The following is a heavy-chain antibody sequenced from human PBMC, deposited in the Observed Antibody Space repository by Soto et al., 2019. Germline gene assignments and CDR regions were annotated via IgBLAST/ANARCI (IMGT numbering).Heavy chain of an antibody. Sequence: SVKVSCKASGGTFSSYASSWVRQAPGQGLEWMGGIIPIFGTANYAQKFQGRVTITADESTSTAYMELSSLRSEDKAVYYCPRGDYYDSSGYYYPLAVFDYWGQRTLVTVSS. D-gene: IGHD3-22*01. CDR1: GGTFSSYA. J-gene: IGHJ4*02. CDR3: PRGDYYDSSGYYYPLAVFDY. CDR2: IIPIFGTA. V-gene: IGHV1-69*13.